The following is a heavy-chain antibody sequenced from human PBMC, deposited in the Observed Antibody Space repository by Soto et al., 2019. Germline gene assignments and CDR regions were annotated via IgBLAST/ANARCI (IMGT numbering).Heavy chain of an antibody. J-gene: IGHJ4*02. V-gene: IGHV1-18*01. CDR1: GYTFTSYG. Sequence: QVQLVQSGAEVKKPGASVKVSCKASGYTFTSYGISWVRQAPGQGLEWMGWISAYNGNTNYAQKLQGRVTMTTDTSTRTAYMELRSLRSDDTAVYYCARDYYYYDSSGYSGGYWYWGQGTLVTVSS. CDR2: ISAYNGNT. CDR3: ARDYYYYDSSGYSGGYWY. D-gene: IGHD3-22*01.